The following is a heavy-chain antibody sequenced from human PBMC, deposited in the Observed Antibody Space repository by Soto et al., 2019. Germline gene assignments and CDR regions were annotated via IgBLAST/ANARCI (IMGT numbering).Heavy chain of an antibody. V-gene: IGHV3-21*01. J-gene: IGHJ4*02. CDR1: GFIFSDFQ. Sequence: GGSLRLSCAASGFIFSDFQLNWVRQAPGRGLEWLSSITGTSAFTHYAGSIEGRFTISRDNPNNLLFLQMDNLSPEDTAVYYCARDNLAFQGAFDIWGQGTLVTVSS. D-gene: IGHD3-16*01. CDR3: ARDNLAFQGAFDI. CDR2: ITGTSAFT.